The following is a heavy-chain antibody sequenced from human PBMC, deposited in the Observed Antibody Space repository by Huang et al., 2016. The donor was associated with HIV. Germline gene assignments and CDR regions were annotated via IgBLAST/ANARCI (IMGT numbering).Heavy chain of an antibody. V-gene: IGHV3-30*02. Sequence: QVVLVESGGGVVRPGGSLRLSCELSGSTFSRYSMNWVRQGSGKGLDGLAFIRFDASHTYYTDSVKGRFTISRDNSRSTVSLQMDVLTDEDTAIYYCSTGSGSYLDFWGQGTLVTVSS. D-gene: IGHD1-26*01. CDR3: STGSGSYLDF. CDR2: IRFDASHT. CDR1: GSTFSRYS. J-gene: IGHJ4*02.